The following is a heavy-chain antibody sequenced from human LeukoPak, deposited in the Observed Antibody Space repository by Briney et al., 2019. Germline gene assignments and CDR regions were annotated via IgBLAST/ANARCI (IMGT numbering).Heavy chain of an antibody. CDR3: ARGRIFNDSSATL. Sequence: SETLSLTCTVSGGSISSYYWSWIRQPPGKGLEWIGYIYYSGSTNYNPSLKSRVTISVDTSKNQFSLKLSSVTAADTAVYYCARGRIFNDSSATLWGQGTLVTVSS. CDR2: IYYSGST. V-gene: IGHV4-59*12. D-gene: IGHD3-22*01. CDR1: GGSISSYY. J-gene: IGHJ4*02.